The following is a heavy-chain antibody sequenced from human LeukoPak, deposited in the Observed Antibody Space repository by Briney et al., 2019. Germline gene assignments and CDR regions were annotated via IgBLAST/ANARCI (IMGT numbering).Heavy chain of an antibody. CDR2: ISGSAHKI. D-gene: IGHD3-9*01. CDR3: ARGGPRYFDWLLPDLDY. V-gene: IGHV3-23*01. CDR1: GITFSNYA. J-gene: IGHJ4*02. Sequence: GGSLRLSCVASGITFSNYAVSWVRQAPEKGLDWVSVISGSAHKIRYADSVKGRFTISRDNSENIVYLQMNNLRVEDTAVYYCARGGPRYFDWLLPDLDYWGQGTLVTVSS.